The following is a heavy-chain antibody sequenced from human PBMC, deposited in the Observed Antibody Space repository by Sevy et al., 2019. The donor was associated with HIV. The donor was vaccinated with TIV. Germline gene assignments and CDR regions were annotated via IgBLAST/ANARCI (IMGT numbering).Heavy chain of an antibody. Sequence: GGSLRLSCAASGFTFRNYVMNWVRQPPGKGLEWVSVISDGGGTTYYADSVKGRFTISRDDSKSTLYLQMNSLRVEDTAVYVCAKRVAGAWAAVDIWGQGTMVTVSS. J-gene: IGHJ3*02. CDR2: ISDGGGTT. CDR3: AKRVAGAWAAVDI. CDR1: GFTFRNYV. V-gene: IGHV3-23*01. D-gene: IGHD1-26*01.